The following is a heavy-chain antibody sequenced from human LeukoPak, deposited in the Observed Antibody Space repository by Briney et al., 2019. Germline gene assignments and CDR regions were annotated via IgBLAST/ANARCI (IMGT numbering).Heavy chain of an antibody. Sequence: ASVKVSCKASGYTFTSYGISWVRQAPGQGLEWMGWISAYNGNTNYAQKLQGRVTMTTDTSTSTAYMELRSLRSDDTAVCYCAREPNFYYDSSGPDYWGQGTLVTVSS. CDR1: GYTFTSYG. V-gene: IGHV1-18*01. CDR2: ISAYNGNT. J-gene: IGHJ4*02. D-gene: IGHD3-22*01. CDR3: AREPNFYYDSSGPDY.